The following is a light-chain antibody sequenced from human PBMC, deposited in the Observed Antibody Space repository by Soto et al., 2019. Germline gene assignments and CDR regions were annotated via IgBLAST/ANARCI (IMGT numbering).Light chain of an antibody. CDR3: SSYAGSNNWV. Sequence: QSALTQPPSASGSPGQSVTISCTGTSSDVGGYNYVSWYQQHPGKAPKLMIYEVSKRPSGVPDRFSDSKSGNTASLTVSGLQAEDEADYYCSSYAGSNNWVFGGGTKVTVL. J-gene: IGLJ3*02. CDR1: SSDVGGYNY. V-gene: IGLV2-8*01. CDR2: EVS.